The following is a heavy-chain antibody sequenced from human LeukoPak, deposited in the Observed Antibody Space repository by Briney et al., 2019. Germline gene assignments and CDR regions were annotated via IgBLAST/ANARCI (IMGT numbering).Heavy chain of an antibody. CDR2: VYYNGRT. V-gene: IGHV4-39*02. Sequence: SETLSLTCTVSGASISTNNYYWAWIRQPPGKGLEWLGSVYYNGRTFYNPSLKSRVIISIDASKNQFSLRLNPVTAADTSVYYCAREFAHGWFDPWGQGALVTVSS. CDR1: GASISTNNYY. CDR3: AREFAHGWFDP. J-gene: IGHJ5*02.